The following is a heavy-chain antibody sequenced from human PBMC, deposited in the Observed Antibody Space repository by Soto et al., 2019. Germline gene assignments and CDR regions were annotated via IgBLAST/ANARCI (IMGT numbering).Heavy chain of an antibody. CDR1: EGTFGTLP. CDR2: IIPIFGTA. V-gene: IGHV1-69*01. CDR3: ARSRITMIVVVISLDAFDI. Sequence: QVQLFRSGAGVKRLGSWVKSSGKAFEGTFGTLPIAWCRKAPGKGLEGMGGIIPIFGTANNAQKFQGRVTITADESTSTAYMELSSLRSEDTAVYYCARSRITMIVVVISLDAFDIWGQATMVTVSS. J-gene: IGHJ3*02. D-gene: IGHD3-22*01.